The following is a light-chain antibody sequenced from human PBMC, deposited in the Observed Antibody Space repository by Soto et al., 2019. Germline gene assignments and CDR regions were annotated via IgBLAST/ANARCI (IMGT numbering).Light chain of an antibody. Sequence: QSVLTQPASVSGSPGQSITISCTGTSSDVGGYNYVSWYQQHPGKAPKFMIYDVSNRPSGVSTRFSGSKSGNMASLTISGLQAEDEADYYCNLYTTSNTRQIVFGTGTKVT. V-gene: IGLV2-14*01. CDR1: SSDVGGYNY. CDR3: NLYTTSNTRQIV. CDR2: DVS. J-gene: IGLJ1*01.